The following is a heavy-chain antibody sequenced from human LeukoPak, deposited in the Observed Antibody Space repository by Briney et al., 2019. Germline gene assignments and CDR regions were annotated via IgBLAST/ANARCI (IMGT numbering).Heavy chain of an antibody. Sequence: PSETLSLTCTVSGGSMSHYYWSWIRQPPGKGLEWIGYIYYLGSTNYKPSLKSRVTISIDTSKSQFSLRLNSVTAADTAVYYCARTGGTFFDYWGQGTLVTVSS. CDR2: IYYLGST. D-gene: IGHD1-1*01. J-gene: IGHJ4*02. CDR3: ARTGGTFFDY. CDR1: GGSMSHYY. V-gene: IGHV4-59*12.